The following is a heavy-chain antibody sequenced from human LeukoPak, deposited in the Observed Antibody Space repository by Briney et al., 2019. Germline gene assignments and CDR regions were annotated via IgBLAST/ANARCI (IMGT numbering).Heavy chain of an antibody. Sequence: PSETLSLTCTVSGGSISSYYWSWIRQPAGKGLEWIGRIYTSGSTNYNPSLKSRVTMSVDTSKNQFSLKLSSVTAADTAVYYCARDRYGQVNEGNWFDPWGQGTLVTVSS. V-gene: IGHV4-4*07. CDR2: IYTSGST. D-gene: IGHD1-1*01. J-gene: IGHJ5*02. CDR1: GGSISSYY. CDR3: ARDRYGQVNEGNWFDP.